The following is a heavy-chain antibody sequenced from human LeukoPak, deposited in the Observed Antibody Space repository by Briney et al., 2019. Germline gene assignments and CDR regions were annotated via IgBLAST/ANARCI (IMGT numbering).Heavy chain of an antibody. J-gene: IGHJ4*02. CDR3: ARAAGSYSYRSFDY. Sequence: GGSLRLSCAASGFTFSRYSMNWVRQAPGKGLEWVSYISSSSSNIYYADSVKGRFTISRDNAKNSLYLQMNSLRAEDTAVYYCARAAGSYSYRSFDYWGQGALVTVSS. D-gene: IGHD3-10*01. V-gene: IGHV3-48*01. CDR1: GFTFSRYS. CDR2: ISSSSSNI.